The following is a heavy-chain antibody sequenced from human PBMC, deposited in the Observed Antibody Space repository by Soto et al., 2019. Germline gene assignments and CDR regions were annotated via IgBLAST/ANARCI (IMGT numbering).Heavy chain of an antibody. D-gene: IGHD2-15*01. CDR3: ARPPATPPFFGAVRPDVFDF. J-gene: IGHJ4*02. V-gene: IGHV4-31*03. CDR1: GGSISSGGSY. CDR2: IFYSDSF. Sequence: QVQLQESGTGLVKSSQTLSLTCTVSGGSISSGGSYWSWIRQRPGKGLEWIGYIFYSDSFYYTPSLRGRFVILADTAKNQFTLKLSSVTDADTAVYYCARPPATPPFFGAVRPDVFDFWGQVSMVTVSS.